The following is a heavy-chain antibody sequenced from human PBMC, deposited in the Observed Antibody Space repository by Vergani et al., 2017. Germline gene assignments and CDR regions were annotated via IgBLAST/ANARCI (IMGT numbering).Heavy chain of an antibody. CDR2: INPSGGHT. CDR1: GYTFSNYY. CDR3: ATGDYGIVAGHRY. Sequence: QVQVVQSPAEVKQSGASVKVSCKTSGYTFSNYYMHWVRQAPGQGLEWMGIINPSGGHTNYAQKFHGRVTMTRDTSTSTFYLVLSSLRSEDTAIYYCATGDYGIVAGHRYWGQGTLVTVSA. J-gene: IGHJ4*02. D-gene: IGHD3-9*01. V-gene: IGHV1-46*03.